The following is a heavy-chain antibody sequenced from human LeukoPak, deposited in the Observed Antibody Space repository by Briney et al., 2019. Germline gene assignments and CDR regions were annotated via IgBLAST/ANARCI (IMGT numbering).Heavy chain of an antibody. D-gene: IGHD6-19*01. Sequence: GGSLRLSCAVSGFTVSSRYMSWVRQAPGKGLEWVSVIYSGGSTFYADSVKGRFTISRDNSKNTLSLQMNSLRAEDTAVYYCTKEPRESTVAGPFDYWGQGTLVTVSS. J-gene: IGHJ4*02. V-gene: IGHV3-53*01. CDR2: IYSGGST. CDR3: TKEPRESTVAGPFDY. CDR1: GFTVSSRY.